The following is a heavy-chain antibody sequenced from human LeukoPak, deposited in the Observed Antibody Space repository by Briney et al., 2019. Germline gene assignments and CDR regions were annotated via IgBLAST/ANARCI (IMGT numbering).Heavy chain of an antibody. V-gene: IGHV3-30*01. CDR1: RFTLSSYA. CDR3: ARGWGTIGAFDI. D-gene: IGHD1-7*01. J-gene: IGHJ3*02. CDR2: ISYDGSNK. Sequence: QPGRSLTLSCAVSRFTLSSYAMHWVRQAPGKGREWVAVISYDGSNKYYADSVKGRFTISRDNSKNTLYLQMNSLRAEDTAVYYCARGWGTIGAFDIWGQGTMVTVSS.